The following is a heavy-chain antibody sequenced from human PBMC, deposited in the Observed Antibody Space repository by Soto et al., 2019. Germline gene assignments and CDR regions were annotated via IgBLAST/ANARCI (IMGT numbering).Heavy chain of an antibody. CDR1: GFTFSSYA. CDR3: ANRPTIAFYGMDV. V-gene: IGHV3-23*01. CDR2: ISGSGGST. J-gene: IGHJ6*02. Sequence: PEGSLRLSCAASGFTFSSYAMSWVRQAPGKGLEWVSAISGSGGSTYYADSVKGRFTISRDNSKNTLYLQMNSLRAEDTAVYCCANRPTIAFYGMDVWGQVTTVTFSS.